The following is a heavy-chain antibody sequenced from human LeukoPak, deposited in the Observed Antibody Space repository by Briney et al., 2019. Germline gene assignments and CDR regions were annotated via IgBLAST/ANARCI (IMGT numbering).Heavy chain of an antibody. J-gene: IGHJ6*02. CDR2: ISYDGSNK. CDR1: GFTFSSYA. D-gene: IGHD5-12*01. Sequence: GGSLRLSCAASGFTFSSYAMHWVRQAPGKGLEWVAVISYDGSNKYYADSVKGRFTISRDNSKNTLYLQMNSLRAEDTAVYYCARELVATSYYYYYGMDVWGQGTTVTVSS. V-gene: IGHV3-30*04. CDR3: ARELVATSYYYYYGMDV.